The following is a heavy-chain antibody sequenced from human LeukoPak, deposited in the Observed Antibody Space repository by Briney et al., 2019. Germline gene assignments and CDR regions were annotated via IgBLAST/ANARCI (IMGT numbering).Heavy chain of an antibody. D-gene: IGHD1-26*01. CDR1: GYTFTSYY. Sequence: ASVKVSCKASGYTFTSYYMHWVRQPPGQGLEWMGIINPSGGTTTYAQKFQGRVTMTRDTSTSTVYMELSSLRSEDTAVYYCARERLSGSYLEAVDYWGQGTLVTVSS. V-gene: IGHV1-46*01. CDR2: INPSGGTT. CDR3: ARERLSGSYLEAVDY. J-gene: IGHJ4*02.